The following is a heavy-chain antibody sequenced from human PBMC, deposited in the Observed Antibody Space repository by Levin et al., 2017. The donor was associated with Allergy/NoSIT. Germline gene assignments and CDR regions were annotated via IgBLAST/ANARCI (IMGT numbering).Heavy chain of an antibody. J-gene: IGHJ4*02. D-gene: IGHD6-19*01. V-gene: IGHV3-23*01. CDR2: ISGSGGGT. CDR3: AKTSGWPYYFDY. CDR1: GFTFSNFD. Sequence: GGSLRLSCAASGFTFSNFDMSWVRQAPGKGLEWVSAISGSGGGTYYADSVKGRFTISRDNSKNTLYLQRNSLRAEDTAVYYCAKTSGWPYYFDYWGQGTLVTVSA.